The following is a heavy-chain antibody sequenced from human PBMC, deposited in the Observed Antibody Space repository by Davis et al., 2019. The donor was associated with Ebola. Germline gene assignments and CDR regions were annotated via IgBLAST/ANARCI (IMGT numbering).Heavy chain of an antibody. CDR1: GFTFSTSW. V-gene: IGHV3-74*01. J-gene: IGHJ4*02. Sequence: GESLKISCAASGFTFSTSWVHWVRQAPGEGLVWVSRINGDGSTINHADSVKGRFTVSRDNARNTMYLQMNSLRAEDTAVYSCARAGNYYFEYWGQGTLVTVSS. CDR2: INGDGSTI. CDR3: ARAGNYYFEY. D-gene: IGHD1-7*01.